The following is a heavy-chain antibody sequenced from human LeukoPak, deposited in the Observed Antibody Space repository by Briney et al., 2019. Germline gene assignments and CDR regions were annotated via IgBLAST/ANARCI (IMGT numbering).Heavy chain of an antibody. CDR2: IYYSGST. CDR1: GGSISSSGYY. CDR3: ARHEYSGSYYGLSWFDP. V-gene: IGHV4-39*01. D-gene: IGHD1-26*01. Sequence: PSETLSLTCTVSGGSISSSGYYWGWIRQPPGKGLEWIASIYYSGSTYYNPSLKSRVAISVDTSKNQLSLKLRSLTAADTAVYYRARHEYSGSYYGLSWFDPWGQGTLVTVSS. J-gene: IGHJ5*02.